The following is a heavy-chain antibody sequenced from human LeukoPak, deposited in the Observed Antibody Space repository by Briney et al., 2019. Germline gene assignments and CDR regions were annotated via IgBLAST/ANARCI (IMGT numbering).Heavy chain of an antibody. D-gene: IGHD1-26*01. Sequence: PGGSLRLSCAASGFTFSSYAMSWVRQAPGKGLEWVSAISGSGGSTCYADSVKGRFTISRDNSKNTLYLQMNSLRAEDTAIYYCAKDRTVGASYWYFDLWGRGTLVTVSS. J-gene: IGHJ2*01. CDR2: ISGSGGST. V-gene: IGHV3-23*01. CDR3: AKDRTVGASYWYFDL. CDR1: GFTFSSYA.